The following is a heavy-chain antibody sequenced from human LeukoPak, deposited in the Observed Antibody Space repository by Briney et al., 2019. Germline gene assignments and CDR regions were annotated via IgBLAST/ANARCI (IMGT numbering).Heavy chain of an antibody. CDR3: ARDRVDGSGQKLDGFDY. J-gene: IGHJ4*02. D-gene: IGHD3-22*01. CDR1: GFTFSSYG. V-gene: IGHV3-30*03. Sequence: GGTLRLSCAASGFTFSSYGMHWVRQAPGKGLEWVAVISYDGSNKYYADSVKGRFTISRDNSKNTLYLQMNSLRAEDTAVYYCARDRVDGSGQKLDGFDYWGQGTLVIVSS. CDR2: ISYDGSNK.